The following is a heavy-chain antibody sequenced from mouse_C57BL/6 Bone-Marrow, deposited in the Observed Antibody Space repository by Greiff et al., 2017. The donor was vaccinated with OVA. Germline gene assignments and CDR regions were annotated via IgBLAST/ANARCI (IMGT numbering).Heavy chain of an antibody. J-gene: IGHJ4*01. CDR1: GFTFSDYG. CDR2: ISSGSSNI. V-gene: IGHV5-17*01. Sequence: EVMLVESGGGLVKPGGSLKLSCAASGFTFSDYGMHWVRQAPEKGLEWVAYISSGSSNIYYADTVKGRFTISRDNAKNTLFLQMTSLRSEDTAMYYCAIYWGAMDYWGQGTSVTVSS. CDR3: AIYWGAMDY. D-gene: IGHD2-1*01.